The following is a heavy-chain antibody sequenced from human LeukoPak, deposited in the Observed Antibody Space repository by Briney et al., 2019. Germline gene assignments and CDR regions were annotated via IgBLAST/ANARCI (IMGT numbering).Heavy chain of an antibody. V-gene: IGHV3-48*01. CDR1: GFTFNSYS. CDR2: ISSGVTTQ. Sequence: GGSLRLSCAASGFTFNSYSMNWVRQAPGKGLEWISYISSGVTTQHYADSVKGRFTISRDDAKNSLYLQMNSLRAEDTAVYYCAKNVDIVATIWGGYYYYGMDVWGQGTTVTVSS. CDR3: AKNVDIVATIWGGYYYYGMDV. D-gene: IGHD5-12*01. J-gene: IGHJ6*02.